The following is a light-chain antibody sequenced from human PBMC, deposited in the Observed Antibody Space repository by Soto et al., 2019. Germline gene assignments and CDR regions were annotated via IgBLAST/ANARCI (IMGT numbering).Light chain of an antibody. J-gene: IGLJ2*01. CDR2: EVT. CDR1: RDDIGAYDY. CDR3: NSYTNSSAVV. V-gene: IGLV2-14*01. Sequence: QAVLTQPGSVSGSPGQSITISCAGTRDDIGAYDYVSWYQQHPGNAPKLLVYEVTNRPSGVSDRFSGSKSGNTASLTISGLQAEDEADYYCNSYTNSSAVVFGGGTKVTVL.